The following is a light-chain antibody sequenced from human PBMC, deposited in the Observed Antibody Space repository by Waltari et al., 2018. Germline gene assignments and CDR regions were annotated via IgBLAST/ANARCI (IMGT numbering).Light chain of an antibody. J-gene: IGKJ5*01. V-gene: IGKV4-1*01. Sequence: DIVMTQSPDFLAVSLGERATINCKSSQSLFSTSNSKTYISWYQQKPGTPPKLLIYWASTRGSGVPDRFSGSGSGTDFTLTISSLQAEDVAVYYCHHYYIPPLTFGQGTRLEIK. CDR1: QSLFSTSNSKTY. CDR2: WAS. CDR3: HHYYIPPLT.